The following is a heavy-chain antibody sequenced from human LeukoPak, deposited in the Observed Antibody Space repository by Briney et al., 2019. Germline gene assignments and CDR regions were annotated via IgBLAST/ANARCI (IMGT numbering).Heavy chain of an antibody. CDR1: GFTFRDYD. CDR3: IRGGIRVSGIDAFDI. D-gene: IGHD5/OR15-5a*01. CDR2: IGIGDDT. V-gene: IGHV3-13*01. Sequence: PGGSLRLSCAASGFTFRDYDMHWVRQVPGRGLEWVSAIGIGDDTHYPDSEKGRFTISRENAKNSLYLQMNTLRDGDTAVYYCIRGGIRVSGIDAFDIWGQGTMVTVSS. J-gene: IGHJ3*02.